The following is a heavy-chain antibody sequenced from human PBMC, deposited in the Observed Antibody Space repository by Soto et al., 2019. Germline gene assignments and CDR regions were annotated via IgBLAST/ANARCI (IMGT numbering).Heavy chain of an antibody. V-gene: IGHV4-39*02. CDR3: ARFFGNAFDV. Sequence: QLQLQESGPGLVKPSETLSLTCSVSGGSISTDSYNWDWIRQSPGKGLEWIGTIYYDGTPSYNPSLKSRVTISVYTSRNHFSLKVKSVTAADTAMYYCARFFGNAFDVWGQGTMVKVSS. CDR2: IYYDGTP. CDR1: GGSISTDSYN. J-gene: IGHJ3*01. D-gene: IGHD3-3*01.